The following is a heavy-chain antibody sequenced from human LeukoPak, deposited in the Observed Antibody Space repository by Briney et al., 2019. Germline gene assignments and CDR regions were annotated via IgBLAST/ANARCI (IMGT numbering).Heavy chain of an antibody. J-gene: IGHJ4*02. CDR1: GFTFSSYA. CDR2: INTNTGNP. CDR3: ARAPRYYYDSSVLARY. D-gene: IGHD3-22*01. V-gene: IGHV7-4-1*02. Sequence: GGSLRLSCAASGFTFSSYAMNWVRQAPGQGLEWMGWINTNTGNPTYAQGFTGRFVFSLDTSVSTAYLQISSLKAEDTAVYYCARAPRYYYDSSVLARYWGQGTLVTVSS.